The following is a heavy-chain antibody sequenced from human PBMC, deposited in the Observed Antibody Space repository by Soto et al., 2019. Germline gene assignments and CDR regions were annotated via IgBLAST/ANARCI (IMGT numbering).Heavy chain of an antibody. CDR2: IIPILGIA. Sequence: SVKVSCKASRGTFSSYTISWVRQAPGQGLEWMGRIIPILGIANYAQKFQGRVTITADKSTSTAYMELRSLRSDDTAVFYCAREMVRGVGSDYWGQGTLVTVSS. V-gene: IGHV1-69*04. CDR3: AREMVRGVGSDY. CDR1: RGTFSSYT. J-gene: IGHJ4*02. D-gene: IGHD3-10*01.